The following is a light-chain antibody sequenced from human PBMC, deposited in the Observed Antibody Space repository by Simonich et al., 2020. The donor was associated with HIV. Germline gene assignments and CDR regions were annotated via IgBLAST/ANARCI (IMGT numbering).Light chain of an antibody. CDR1: SSNIGEGYD. V-gene: IGLV1-40*01. J-gene: IGLJ3*02. Sequence: QSVLTQPPSVSGAPGQRVPISCTGSSSNIGEGYDVHWYQQLPGTAPNLLIYANNDRPSGVPDRFSGSKSGNTASLTISGLQTEDEADYYCFSYTTGSTLGVFGGGTQLTVL. CDR2: ANN. CDR3: FSYTTGSTLGV.